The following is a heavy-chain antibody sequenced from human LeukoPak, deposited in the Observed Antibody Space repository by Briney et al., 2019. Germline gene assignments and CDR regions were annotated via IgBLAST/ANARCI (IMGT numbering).Heavy chain of an antibody. CDR3: ARETAMANVGNYFDY. V-gene: IGHV4-59*01. D-gene: IGHD5-18*01. Sequence: SETPSLTCTVSGGSISSYYWSWIRQPPGKGLEWIGYIYYSGSTNYNPSLKSRVTISVDTSKNQFSLKLSSVTAADTAVYYCARETAMANVGNYFDYWGQGTLVTVSS. J-gene: IGHJ4*02. CDR2: IYYSGST. CDR1: GGSISSYY.